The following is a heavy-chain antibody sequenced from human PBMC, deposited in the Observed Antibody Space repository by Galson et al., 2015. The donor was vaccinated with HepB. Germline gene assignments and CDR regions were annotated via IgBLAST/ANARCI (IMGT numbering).Heavy chain of an antibody. Sequence: TLRLSCAASGFTFSSYSMNWVRQAPGKGLEWVSSISSSSSYIYYADSVKGRFTISRDNAKNSLYLQMNSLRAEDTAVYYCARGTYSSGDSQADAFDIWGQGTMVTVSS. CDR1: GFTFSSYS. J-gene: IGHJ3*02. CDR3: ARGTYSSGDSQADAFDI. D-gene: IGHD6-19*01. CDR2: ISSSSSYI. V-gene: IGHV3-21*01.